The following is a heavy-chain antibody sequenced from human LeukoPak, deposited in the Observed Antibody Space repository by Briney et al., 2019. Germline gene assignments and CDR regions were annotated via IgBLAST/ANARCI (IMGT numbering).Heavy chain of an antibody. J-gene: IGHJ1*01. CDR2: ISSRSSYI. CDR1: VFTLSSYS. Sequence: GGALRLSCAASVFTLSSYSMNWVRQAPGKGLEWVSSISSRSSYIYYADSVRGRFTTSRDNAKNSLFLQMNSLRGEDTAVYYCAREPYDSSGYYSQYFQHWGQGTLVTVSS. V-gene: IGHV3-21*01. CDR3: AREPYDSSGYYSQYFQH. D-gene: IGHD3-22*01.